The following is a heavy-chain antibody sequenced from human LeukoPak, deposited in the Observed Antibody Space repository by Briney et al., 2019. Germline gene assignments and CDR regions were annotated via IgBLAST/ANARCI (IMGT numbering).Heavy chain of an antibody. D-gene: IGHD3-22*01. CDR2: ISGSGGST. V-gene: IGHV3-23*01. J-gene: IGHJ4*02. CDR3: AKVFGGRYYDSSGYSFDY. CDR1: GFTFSSYA. Sequence: GGSLRLSCAASGFTFSSYAMSWVRQGPGKGLEWVSAISGSGGSTYYADSVKGRFTISRDNSKNTLYLQMNSLRAEDTAVYYCAKVFGGRYYDSSGYSFDYWGQGTLVTVSS.